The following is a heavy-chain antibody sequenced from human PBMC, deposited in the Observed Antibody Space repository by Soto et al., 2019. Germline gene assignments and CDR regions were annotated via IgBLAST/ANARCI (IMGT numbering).Heavy chain of an antibody. CDR3: ARDATTAYYYDSSGPSAFDI. Sequence: ASVKVSCKASGYTFTSYGISWVRQAPGQGLEWMGWISAYNGNTNYAQRLQGRVTMTTDTSTSTAYMELRSLRSDDTAVYYCARDATTAYYYDSSGPSAFDIWGQGTMVTVSS. D-gene: IGHD3-22*01. J-gene: IGHJ3*02. V-gene: IGHV1-18*04. CDR1: GYTFTSYG. CDR2: ISAYNGNT.